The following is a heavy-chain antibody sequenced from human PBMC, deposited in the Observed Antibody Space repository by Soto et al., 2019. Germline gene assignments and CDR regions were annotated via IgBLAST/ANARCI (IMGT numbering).Heavy chain of an antibody. D-gene: IGHD3-10*01. CDR1: GYTFSSYG. Sequence: APVKVSCKASGYTFSSYGISWVRQAPGQGLEWMGWISANNGNTNYAQKVQGRVTMTTDTSTSTAYMGLRSLRSDDTAMYYCARGGPGAPFDYWGQGTPVTVSS. J-gene: IGHJ4*02. CDR3: ARGGPGAPFDY. CDR2: ISANNGNT. V-gene: IGHV1-18*01.